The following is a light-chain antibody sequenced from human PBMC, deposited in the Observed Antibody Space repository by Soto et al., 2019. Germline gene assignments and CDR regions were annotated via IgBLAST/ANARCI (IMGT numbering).Light chain of an antibody. V-gene: IGKV3-20*01. Sequence: EIVLTQSPGTLSLSPGERATLSCMASQSVSSSTSLAWYQQKTGQAPRLLIYGASSRAVGVPDRFSGSGSGTDFTLTISRLEPEDFAVYYCQKYGDSPLTFGGGTKVE. J-gene: IGKJ4*01. CDR2: GAS. CDR3: QKYGDSPLT. CDR1: QSVSSSTS.